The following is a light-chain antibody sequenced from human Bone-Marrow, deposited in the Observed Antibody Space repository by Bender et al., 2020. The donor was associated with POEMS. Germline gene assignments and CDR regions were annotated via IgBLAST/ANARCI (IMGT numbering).Light chain of an antibody. CDR1: LLAKRY. J-gene: IGLJ3*02. CDR2: KDT. CDR3: ASWDDTLSAPV. V-gene: IGLV3-27*01. Sequence: SYELTQPSSVSVSPGQTARITCSGDLLAKRYVRWFQQKPGQAPVMVIYKDTERPSGIPERFSGSSSGTTVTLTINGAQVEDEADYYCASWDDTLSAPVFGGGTKLTVL.